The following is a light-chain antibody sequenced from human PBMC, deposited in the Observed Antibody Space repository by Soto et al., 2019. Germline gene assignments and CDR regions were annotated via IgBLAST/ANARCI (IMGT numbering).Light chain of an antibody. CDR1: ESVVSSY. V-gene: IGKV3-15*01. CDR3: QQYDTWPT. Sequence: EIVLTQSPGTLSLSPGERATLSCRATESVVSSYLAWYQLKPGQAPRLLIYGASTRATGIPGRFSGSGSGTEFSLTISSLQSEDFAVYYCQQYDTWPTFGQGTRLEIK. CDR2: GAS. J-gene: IGKJ5*01.